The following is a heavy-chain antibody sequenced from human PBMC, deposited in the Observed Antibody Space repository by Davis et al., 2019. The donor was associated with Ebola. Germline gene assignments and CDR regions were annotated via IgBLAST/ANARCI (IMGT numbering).Heavy chain of an antibody. V-gene: IGHV3-30*01. D-gene: IGHD2-15*01. Sequence: DSVRGRFTISRDNSKNTLYLQMNSLRAEDTAVYYCARGAPLYCSGGSCYGYYWGQGTLVTVSS. CDR3: ARGAPLYCSGGSCYGYY. J-gene: IGHJ4*02.